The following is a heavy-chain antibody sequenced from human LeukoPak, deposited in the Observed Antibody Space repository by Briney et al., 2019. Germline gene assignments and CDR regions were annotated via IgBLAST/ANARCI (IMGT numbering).Heavy chain of an antibody. CDR1: GGSISSYY. D-gene: IGHD3-22*01. CDR2: IYYSGST. Sequence: SETLSLTCTVSGGSISSYYWSWIRQPPGKGLEWIGYIYYSGSTNYNPSLKSRVTISVDTSKNQISLKLNSVTAADTAVYYCGRDSRGPDYWGQGTLVTVSS. J-gene: IGHJ4*02. CDR3: GRDSRGPDY. V-gene: IGHV4-59*12.